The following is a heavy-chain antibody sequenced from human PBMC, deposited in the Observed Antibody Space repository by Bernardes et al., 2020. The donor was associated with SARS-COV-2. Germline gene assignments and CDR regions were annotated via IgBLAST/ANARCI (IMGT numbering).Heavy chain of an antibody. D-gene: IGHD1-26*01. J-gene: IGHJ3*02. V-gene: IGHV2-5*02. CDR3: AHSRWELLIVGPDAFDI. CDR2: IYWDDDK. Sequence: SGPTLVKLTQTLTLTCTFSGFSLSTSGVGVGWIRQPPGKALEWLALIYWDDDKRYSPSLKSRLTITKDTSKNQVVLTMTNMDPVDTATYYCAHSRWELLIVGPDAFDIWGQGTMVTVSS. CDR1: GFSLSTSGVG.